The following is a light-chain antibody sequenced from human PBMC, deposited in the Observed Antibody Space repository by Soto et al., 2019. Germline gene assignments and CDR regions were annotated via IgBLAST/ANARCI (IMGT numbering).Light chain of an antibody. V-gene: IGKV3-11*01. Sequence: EIVLTQSPATLSLSPGDRATLSCRASLSIGSYLAWYQQKPGQAPRLLIYDSSKRATGIPGRFSGSGSGTDFTLTISSLEPEDFAVYYCQQRSNWPRAYTFGQGTKLEI. CDR3: QQRSNWPRAYT. J-gene: IGKJ2*01. CDR2: DSS. CDR1: LSIGSY.